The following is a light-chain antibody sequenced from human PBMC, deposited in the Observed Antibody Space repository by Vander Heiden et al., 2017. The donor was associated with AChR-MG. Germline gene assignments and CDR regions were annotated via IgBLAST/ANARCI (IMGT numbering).Light chain of an antibody. V-gene: IGLV1-40*01. CDR2: GNS. CDR3: QSYDSSLSAL. Sequence: QSVLTQPPSVSGAPGQRVNISCTGSSSNIGAGYDVHWYQQLPGTAPKLLIYGNSNRPSGVPDRFSGSKCGTSASLAITGLQAEDEADYYCQSYDSSLSALFGGGTKLTVL. CDR1: SSNIGAGYD. J-gene: IGLJ2*01.